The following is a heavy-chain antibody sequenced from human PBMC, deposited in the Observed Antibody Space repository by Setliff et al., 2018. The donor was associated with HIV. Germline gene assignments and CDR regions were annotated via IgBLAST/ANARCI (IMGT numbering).Heavy chain of an antibody. D-gene: IGHD3-22*01. V-gene: IGHV1-18*01. Sequence: ASVKVSCKASGYTFSNYGLSWVRRAPGQGLAWVGWINAFTGKTHYAQDFQGRVTVTTDTSTDTSYMELRSLRSDDTAIYYCAKCSEMLGTPATSSGYYCGWFDPWGQGTLVTVSS. CDR1: GYTFSNYG. CDR2: INAFTGKT. J-gene: IGHJ5*02. CDR3: AKCSEMLGTPATSSGYYCGWFDP.